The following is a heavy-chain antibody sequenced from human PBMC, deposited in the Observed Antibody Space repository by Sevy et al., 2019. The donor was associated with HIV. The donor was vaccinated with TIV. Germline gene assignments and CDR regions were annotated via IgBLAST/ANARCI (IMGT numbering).Heavy chain of an antibody. V-gene: IGHV3-7*01. CDR3: ARRYFDL. Sequence: GGSLRLSCKASGFTFSDFWMQWVRQAPGKGLEWVANIRQDGNEIYNGDSVKGRFSMSRNNAKNALYLQMDGLRAEDTAVYYCARRYFDLWGQGTLVTVSS. CDR2: IRQDGNEI. J-gene: IGHJ4*02. CDR1: GFTFSDFW.